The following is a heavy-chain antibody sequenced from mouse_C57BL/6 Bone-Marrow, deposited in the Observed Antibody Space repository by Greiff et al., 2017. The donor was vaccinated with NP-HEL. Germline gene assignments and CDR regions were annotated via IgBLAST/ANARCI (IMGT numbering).Heavy chain of an antibody. J-gene: IGHJ4*01. V-gene: IGHV1-54*01. CDR1: GYAFTNYL. Sequence: VQLVESGAELVRPGTSVKVSCKASGYAFTNYLIEWVKQRPGQGLEWIGVINPGSGGTNYNEKFKGKATLTADKSSSTAYMQLSSLTSEDSAVYFCARSAMDYWGQGTSVTVSS. CDR2: INPGSGGT. CDR3: ARSAMDY.